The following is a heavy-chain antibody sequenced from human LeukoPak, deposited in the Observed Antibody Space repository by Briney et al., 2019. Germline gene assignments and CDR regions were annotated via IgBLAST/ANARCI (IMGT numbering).Heavy chain of an antibody. V-gene: IGHV3-7*01. CDR1: GFNIGSYW. Sequence: GGSLRLSCAASGFNIGSYWMSWVRQAPGKGLEWVANIKSDGSDKFYVDSVKGRFTVSRDNANKLLYLQMNSLTAEDTAVYYCAIAYGMDVWGQGTTVTV. CDR2: IKSDGSDK. J-gene: IGHJ6*02. CDR3: AIAYGMDV.